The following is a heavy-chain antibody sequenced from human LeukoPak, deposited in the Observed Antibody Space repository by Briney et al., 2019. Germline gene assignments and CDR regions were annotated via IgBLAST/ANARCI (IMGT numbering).Heavy chain of an antibody. J-gene: IGHJ6*04. CDR1: SLTFSSYS. CDR3: ACLVGATQDV. V-gene: IGHV3-21*01. CDR2: ISSTSTCI. Sequence: GGSLTLSCAASSLTFSSYSMNWVRQAPGKGLEWVSCISSTSTCIYYADSVKGRFTISTDNAKNSLYLQMNSLNAEDTGAYYCACLVGATQDVWGKGTTVIVSS. D-gene: IGHD1-26*01.